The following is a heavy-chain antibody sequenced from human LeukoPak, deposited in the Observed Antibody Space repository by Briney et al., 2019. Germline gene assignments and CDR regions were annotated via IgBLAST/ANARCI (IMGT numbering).Heavy chain of an antibody. J-gene: IGHJ4*02. D-gene: IGHD5-24*01. CDR3: ARRPVATIKGYFDS. V-gene: IGHV3-30*09. Sequence: ERSLRLSCAACGFTFSNYAIYWVRQAPGKGLEWVSVISTDGNYKYYADSVKGRFAVSRDNSKNMLYLQMNSLSADDTAVCYCARRPVATIKGYFDSWGQGTLVTVSS. CDR2: ISTDGNYK. CDR1: GFTFSNYA.